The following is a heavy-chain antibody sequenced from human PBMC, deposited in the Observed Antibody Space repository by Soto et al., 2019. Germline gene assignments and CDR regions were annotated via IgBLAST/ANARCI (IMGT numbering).Heavy chain of an antibody. J-gene: IGHJ3*02. CDR2: ISGSGGST. CDR1: GFTFSSNA. Sequence: EVQLLESGGGLVQPGGSLRLSCAASGFTFSSNAMSWVGQPPGKGLEWVSAISGSGGSTYYADSVKGRFTISRDNSKNTLYLQMNSLRAEDTAVYYCAKIPHSSSWYLDAFDIWGQGTMVTVSS. CDR3: AKIPHSSSWYLDAFDI. V-gene: IGHV3-23*01. D-gene: IGHD6-13*01.